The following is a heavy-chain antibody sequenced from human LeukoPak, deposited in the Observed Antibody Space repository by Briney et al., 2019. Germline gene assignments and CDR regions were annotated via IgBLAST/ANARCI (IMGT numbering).Heavy chain of an antibody. D-gene: IGHD1-1*01. J-gene: IGHJ4*02. Sequence: HPGGSLRLSCAASGFTFSSYVMSWVRQAPGKGLEWVSGISGSGGSTYQADSVKGRFTISRDNSKNSLSLQMNSLRAEDTAVYYCARDLRNWDGGAYFDYWGQGTLVTVSS. CDR3: ARDLRNWDGGAYFDY. CDR1: GFTFSSYV. CDR2: ISGSGGST. V-gene: IGHV3-23*01.